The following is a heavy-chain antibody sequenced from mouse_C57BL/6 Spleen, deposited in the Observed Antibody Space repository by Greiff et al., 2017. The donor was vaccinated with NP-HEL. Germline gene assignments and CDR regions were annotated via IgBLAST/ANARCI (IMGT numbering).Heavy chain of an antibody. J-gene: IGHJ2*01. CDR2: ISDGGSYT. V-gene: IGHV5-4*01. CDR3: ARGLDYFDY. CDR1: GFTFSSYA. Sequence: EVQLVESGGGLVKPGGSLKLSCAASGFTFSSYAMSWVRQTPEKRLEWVATISDGGSYTYYPDNVKGRFTISRDNAKNNLYLQMSHLKSEDTAMYYCARGLDYFDYWGQGTTLTVSS.